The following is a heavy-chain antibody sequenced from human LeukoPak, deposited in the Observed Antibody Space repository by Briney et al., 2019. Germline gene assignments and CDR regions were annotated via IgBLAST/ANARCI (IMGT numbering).Heavy chain of an antibody. CDR3: ARPRLVSLDAFDI. V-gene: IGHV4-39*01. CDR1: GGSISSSSYY. J-gene: IGHJ3*02. D-gene: IGHD5/OR15-5a*01. Sequence: PSETLSLTCTVSGGSISSSSYYWGWIRQPPGKGLEWIGSIYYSGSTYYNPSLKSRVTISVDTSKNQFSLKLSSVTAADTAVYYCARPRLVSLDAFDIWGQGTMVTVSS. CDR2: IYYSGST.